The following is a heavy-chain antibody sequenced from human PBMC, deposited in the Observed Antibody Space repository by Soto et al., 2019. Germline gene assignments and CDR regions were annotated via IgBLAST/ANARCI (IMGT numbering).Heavy chain of an antibody. CDR2: ISSSSSYT. V-gene: IGHV3-11*06. D-gene: IGHD6-13*01. Sequence: QVQLVESGGGLVKPGGSLRLSCAASGFTFSDYYMSWIRQAPGKGLEWVSYISSSSSYTNYADSVKGRFTISRDNAKNSLYLQMNSLRAEDTAVYYCVRSTYSSRESDYWGQGTLVTVSS. CDR1: GFTFSDYY. J-gene: IGHJ4*02. CDR3: VRSTYSSRESDY.